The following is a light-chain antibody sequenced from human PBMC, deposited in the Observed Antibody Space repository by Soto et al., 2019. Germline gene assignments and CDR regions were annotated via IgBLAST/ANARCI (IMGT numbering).Light chain of an antibody. CDR2: GAS. V-gene: IGKV3-20*01. CDR3: QQYGSSPRA. CDR1: QSVRSNY. Sequence: IVLTQSPGTLSLSPWERATLSCRASQSVRSNYLAWYQQKPGRAPRLLIYGASSRATGIPDRFSGSGSGTDFTLTISRLEPEDFAVYYCQQYGSSPRAFGGGTKVDIK. J-gene: IGKJ4*01.